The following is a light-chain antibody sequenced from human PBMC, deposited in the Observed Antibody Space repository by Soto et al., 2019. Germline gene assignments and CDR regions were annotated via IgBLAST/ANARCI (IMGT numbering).Light chain of an antibody. Sequence: DIQITQSPSTLSASVGDRVSIACRASQSIKSWLAWFQQKRGKAPKLLIHKASSLEIGVPSRFIGSESGTVFTLTINSLPPYEFATYYCQQYYTYSALTFGGGTKVEIK. V-gene: IGKV1-5*03. CDR3: QQYYTYSALT. CDR2: KAS. CDR1: QSIKSW. J-gene: IGKJ4*01.